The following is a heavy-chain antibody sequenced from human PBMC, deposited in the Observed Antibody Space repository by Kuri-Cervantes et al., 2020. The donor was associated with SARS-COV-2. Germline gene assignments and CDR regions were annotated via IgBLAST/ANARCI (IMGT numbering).Heavy chain of an antibody. J-gene: IGHJ3*02. V-gene: IGHV3-21*04. D-gene: IGHD1-26*01. CDR3: AKDDEDSGSYGDAFDI. CDR2: ISGSRSYI. CDR1: GFTFSSYS. Sequence: GESLKISCAAPGFTFSSYSMNWVRQAPGKGLEWVSSISGSRSYIYYADSMKGRFTISTDDAENSLYLQMNSLRAEDTAVYYCAKDDEDSGSYGDAFDIWGQGTMVTVSS.